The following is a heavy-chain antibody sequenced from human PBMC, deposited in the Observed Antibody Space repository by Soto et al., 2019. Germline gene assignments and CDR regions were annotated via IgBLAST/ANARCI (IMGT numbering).Heavy chain of an antibody. D-gene: IGHD3-16*02. CDR2: IKSKTDGGTT. V-gene: IGHV3-15*07. CDR1: GFTFSNAW. Sequence: EVQLVESGGGLVKPGGSLRLSCAASGFTFSNAWMNWVRQAPGKGLEWVGRIKSKTDGGTTDYAAPVKGRFTISRDDSKNTLYLQMNGLKTEDTAVYYCTTGGYDYVWGSYRYGFDYWGQGTLVTVSS. CDR3: TTGGYDYVWGSYRYGFDY. J-gene: IGHJ4*02.